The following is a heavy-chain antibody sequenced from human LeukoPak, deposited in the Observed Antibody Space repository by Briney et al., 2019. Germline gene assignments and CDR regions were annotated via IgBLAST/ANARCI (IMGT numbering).Heavy chain of an antibody. CDR1: GFTFSDYY. J-gene: IGHJ5*02. CDR2: ISSSGSTI. V-gene: IGHV3-11*01. CDR3: ARKGVVALNWFDP. Sequence: PGGSLRLSCAASGFTFSDYYMSWIRQAPGKGLELVSYISSSGSTIYYADSVKGRFTISRDNAKNSLYLQMNSLRAEDTAVYYCARKGVVALNWFDPWGQGTLVTVSS. D-gene: IGHD2-15*01.